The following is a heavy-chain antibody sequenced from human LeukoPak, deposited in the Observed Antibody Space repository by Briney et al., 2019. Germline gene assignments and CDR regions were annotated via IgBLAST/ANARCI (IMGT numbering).Heavy chain of an antibody. CDR3: AASYSSSSSPGY. D-gene: IGHD6-6*01. Sequence: SVKVSCKASGFTFTSSAMQWVRQARGQRLEWIGWIVVGSGNTNYALKFQERVTITRDMSTSTAYMELSSLRSEDTAVYYCAASYSSSSSPGYWGQGTLVTVSS. CDR1: GFTFTSSA. CDR2: IVVGSGNT. V-gene: IGHV1-58*02. J-gene: IGHJ4*02.